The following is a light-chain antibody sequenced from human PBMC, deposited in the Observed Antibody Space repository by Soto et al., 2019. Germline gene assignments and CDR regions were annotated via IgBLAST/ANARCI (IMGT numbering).Light chain of an antibody. Sequence: EVVLTQSPATLSLSPGERVTLSCRASRSVDSYLAWYQQKPGQAPRLLIYDASNRATGIPDRFSGSGSGTEFTLTISSLEPEDFAVYYCQQRSNWPPVTFGGGTKLEIK. CDR2: DAS. V-gene: IGKV3-11*01. J-gene: IGKJ4*01. CDR3: QQRSNWPPVT. CDR1: RSVDSY.